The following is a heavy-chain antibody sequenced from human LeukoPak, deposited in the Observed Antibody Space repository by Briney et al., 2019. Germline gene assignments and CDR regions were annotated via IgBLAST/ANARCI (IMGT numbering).Heavy chain of an antibody. CDR2: IHPSGST. Sequence: PSETLSLTCAVYGGSFNGYYWSWIRQPPGKGLEWIGEIHPSGSTNYNPSLKSRVTISVDTSKNQFSLNLSSVTAADTAVYHCARGRSGYCSGTSCSSGTPDYWGQGSLVTVSS. V-gene: IGHV4-34*01. CDR3: ARGRSGYCSGTSCSSGTPDY. CDR1: GGSFNGYY. D-gene: IGHD2-2*01. J-gene: IGHJ4*02.